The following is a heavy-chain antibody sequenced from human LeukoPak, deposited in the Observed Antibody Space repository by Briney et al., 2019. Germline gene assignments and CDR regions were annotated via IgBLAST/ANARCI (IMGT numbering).Heavy chain of an antibody. CDR2: IRTDGTIT. Sequence: PGGSLRFSCAASGFTFSSYWMHWVRQAPGKGLVWVSRIRTDGTITTYADSVKGRFSISRDNAKNSLYLQMNSLRAEDTAVYYCARARGLVVVPAAMVYWGQGTLVTVSS. D-gene: IGHD2-2*01. J-gene: IGHJ4*02. CDR3: ARARGLVVVPAAMVY. V-gene: IGHV3-74*03. CDR1: GFTFSSYW.